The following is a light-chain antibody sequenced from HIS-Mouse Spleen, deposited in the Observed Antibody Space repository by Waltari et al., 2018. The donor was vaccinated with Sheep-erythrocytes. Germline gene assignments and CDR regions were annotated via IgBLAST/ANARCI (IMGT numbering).Light chain of an antibody. V-gene: IGLV2-11*01. J-gene: IGLJ1*01. CDR1: SSDVGGYNY. CDR3: CSYAGSYNHV. CDR2: DVS. Sequence: QSALTQPRSVSGSPGQSVTISCTGTSSDVGGYNYVSWYQQHPGQAPKLMIYDVSKRPSGVPDRFSGSKFGNTASLTISGLQAEDEADYYCCSYAGSYNHVFATGTKVTVL.